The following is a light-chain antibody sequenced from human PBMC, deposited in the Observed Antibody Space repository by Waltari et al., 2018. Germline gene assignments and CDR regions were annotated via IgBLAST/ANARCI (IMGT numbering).Light chain of an antibody. CDR3: QAWDISTVV. CDR1: KLGDKY. Sequence: SYELTQPPSVSVSPGQTASIPCSGNKLGDKYACWYQQKPGQSPVLVIYQDTKRPSGIPERFSGSNSGNTATLTISGTQAMDEADYYCQAWDISTVVFGGGTKLTVL. V-gene: IGLV3-1*01. J-gene: IGLJ2*01. CDR2: QDT.